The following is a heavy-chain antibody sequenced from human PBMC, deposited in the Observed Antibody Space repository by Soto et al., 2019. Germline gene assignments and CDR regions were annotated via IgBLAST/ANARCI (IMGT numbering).Heavy chain of an antibody. Sequence: PSETLSLTCTVSGGSISSGGYYWSWIRQHPGKGLEWIGYIYYSGSTYYNPSLKSRVTISVDTSKNQFSLKLSSVTAADTAVYYCTRDRDWGGYDSSGYSRGYYYGMDVWGQGTTVTVSS. V-gene: IGHV4-31*03. J-gene: IGHJ6*02. CDR2: IYYSGST. CDR3: TRDRDWGGYDSSGYSRGYYYGMDV. CDR1: GGSISSGGYY. D-gene: IGHD3-22*01.